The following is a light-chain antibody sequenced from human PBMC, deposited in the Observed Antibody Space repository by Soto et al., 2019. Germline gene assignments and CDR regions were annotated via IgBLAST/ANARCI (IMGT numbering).Light chain of an antibody. V-gene: IGLV1-40*01. CDR3: QSYDTSLSAPVI. Sequence: QSVLTQPPSVSGAPGQRVTISCTGTSSNIGAGYDVHWYQQVPGAAPKLLIYGNNNRPSGVPDRISGSKSGTSASLAITGLQAEDEADYYCQSYDTSLSAPVIFGGGTQLTVL. CDR2: GNN. J-gene: IGLJ2*01. CDR1: SSNIGAGYD.